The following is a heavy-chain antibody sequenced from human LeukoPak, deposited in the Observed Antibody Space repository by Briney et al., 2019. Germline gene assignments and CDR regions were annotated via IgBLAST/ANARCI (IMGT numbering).Heavy chain of an antibody. CDR2: ITSSSSYI. V-gene: IGHV3-21*01. D-gene: IGHD4-11*01. CDR3: VRLYDDYTNGHFDS. CDR1: GFTFSSYS. J-gene: IGHJ4*02. Sequence: GGSLRLSCAASGFTFSSYSMNWVRQAPGKGLEWVSSITSSSSYIYYADSVKCRFTISRHNAKNSLYLQLNSLRAEDTAVYYCVRLYDDYTNGHFDSWGQGTLVTVSS.